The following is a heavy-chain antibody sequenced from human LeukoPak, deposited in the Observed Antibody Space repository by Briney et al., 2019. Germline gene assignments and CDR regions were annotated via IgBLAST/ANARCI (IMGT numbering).Heavy chain of an antibody. CDR1: GYTFTDYY. J-gene: IGHJ4*02. D-gene: IGHD3-22*01. CDR2: INPNSGGT. CDR3: ARGGYYSDTTGYHAL. V-gene: IGHV1-2*02. Sequence: ASVKVSCKASGYTFTDYYMHWMRQAPGLGLEWMGCINPNSGGTNYAQKFQGRVTMTRDTSINTVCMDLSRLRSDDTAVYYCARGGYYSDTTGYHALWGQGTLVTVSS.